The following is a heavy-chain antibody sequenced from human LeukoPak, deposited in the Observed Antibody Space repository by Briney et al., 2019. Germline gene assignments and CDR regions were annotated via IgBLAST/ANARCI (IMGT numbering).Heavy chain of an antibody. CDR1: GGSISSYY. CDR2: IYTSGST. J-gene: IGHJ5*02. V-gene: IGHV4-4*07. CDR3: ARDIYDFWSGHPTNWFDP. D-gene: IGHD3-3*01. Sequence: SETLSLTCTVSGGSISSYYWSWIRQPAGKGLEWIGRIYTSGSTNYNPSLKSRVTISVDTSKNQFSLKLSSVTAADTAVYYCARDIYDFWSGHPTNWFDPWGQGTLVTVSS.